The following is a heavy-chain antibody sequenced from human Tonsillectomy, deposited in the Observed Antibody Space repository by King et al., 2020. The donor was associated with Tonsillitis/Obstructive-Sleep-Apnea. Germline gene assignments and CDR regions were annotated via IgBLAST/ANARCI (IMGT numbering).Heavy chain of an antibody. CDR3: ARIAGAGHYYYYGMDV. CDR2: ISAYNGNT. CDR1: GYTFTSYG. D-gene: IGHD6-19*01. J-gene: IGHJ6*02. V-gene: IGHV1-18*01. Sequence: VQLVESGAEVKKPGASVKVSCKASGYTFTSYGITWVRQAPGQGLEWMGWISAYNGNTNYAQKLQGRVTMTTDTSTSTAYMELRSLRSDDTAVYYCARIAGAGHYYYYGMDVWGQGTTVTVSS.